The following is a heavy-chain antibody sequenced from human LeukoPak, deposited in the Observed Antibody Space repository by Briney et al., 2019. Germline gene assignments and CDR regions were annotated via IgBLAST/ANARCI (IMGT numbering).Heavy chain of an antibody. CDR2: ISYIGGT. CDR3: AGDPTTVTKGLEI. Sequence: PSETLSLTCTVSGGSFSSHYWSWIRQPPGKGLEWIGYISYIGGTNYNPALKSRVTISVDTSKNQFSLKLSSVTAADAAVYFCAGDPTTVTKGLEIWGQGTMVTVSS. V-gene: IGHV4-59*11. J-gene: IGHJ3*02. D-gene: IGHD4-17*01. CDR1: GGSFSSHY.